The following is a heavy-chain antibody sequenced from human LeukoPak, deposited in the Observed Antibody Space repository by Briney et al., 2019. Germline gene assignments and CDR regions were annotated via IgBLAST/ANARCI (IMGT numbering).Heavy chain of an antibody. CDR3: AKSLYGGCDY. CDR2: VNGNGGST. Sequence: GGSLRLSCAASGFSFSTYAMSWVRQAPGKGLEWVSGVNGNGGSTSYADSVKGRFTIFRDNSKNTVYLRMNSLRVEDTAVYYCAKSLYGGCDYWGQGTVVTVSS. V-gene: IGHV3-23*01. D-gene: IGHD3-16*02. J-gene: IGHJ4*02. CDR1: GFSFSTYA.